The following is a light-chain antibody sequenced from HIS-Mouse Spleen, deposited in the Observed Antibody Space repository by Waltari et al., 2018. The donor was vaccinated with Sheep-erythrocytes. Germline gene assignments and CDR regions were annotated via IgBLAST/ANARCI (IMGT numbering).Light chain of an antibody. CDR3: QQYDNLLT. CDR2: DAS. Sequence: DLQMTQSPSSLSASVGDRVTITCQASQDISNYLNWYPQKPGKAPKLLIYDASNLETGVPSRFSGSGSGTDFTFTISSLQPEDIATYYCQQYDNLLTFGGGTKVEIK. CDR1: QDISNY. J-gene: IGKJ4*01. V-gene: IGKV1-33*01.